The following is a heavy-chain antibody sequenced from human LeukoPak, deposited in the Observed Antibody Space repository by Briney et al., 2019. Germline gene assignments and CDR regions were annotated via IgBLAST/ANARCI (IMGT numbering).Heavy chain of an antibody. CDR1: GFTFSTYS. CDR3: ARDIASMVRGVIKSYYYYYYMDV. CDR2: ISSSSSYI. J-gene: IGHJ6*03. V-gene: IGHV3-21*01. D-gene: IGHD3-10*01. Sequence: AGGSLRLSCAASGFTFSTYSMNWVRQAPGKGLEWVSSISSSSSYIYYADSVKGRFTISRDNAKNSLYLQMNGLRAEDTAVYYCARDIASMVRGVIKSYYYYYYMDVWGKGTTVTVSS.